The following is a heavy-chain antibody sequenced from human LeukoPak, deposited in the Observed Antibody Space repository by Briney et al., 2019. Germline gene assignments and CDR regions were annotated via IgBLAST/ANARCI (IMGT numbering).Heavy chain of an antibody. J-gene: IGHJ5*02. D-gene: IGHD4-11*01. V-gene: IGHV5-51*01. CDR1: GYSFTSYW. Sequence: GESLKISCKGSGYSFTSYWIGWVRQMPGKGLEWMGIIYPGDSDTRYSPSFQGQVTISADKSISTAYLQWSSLKASDTAMYYCARRYSYSNYYAGNNWFDPWGQGTLVTVSS. CDR3: ARRYSYSNYYAGNNWFDP. CDR2: IYPGDSDT.